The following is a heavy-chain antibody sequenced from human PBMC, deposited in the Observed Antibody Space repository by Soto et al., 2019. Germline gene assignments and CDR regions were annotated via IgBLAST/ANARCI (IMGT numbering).Heavy chain of an antibody. V-gene: IGHV5-10-1*01. CDR3: SRHASSSSWYGD. CDR2: IDPSDSYT. Sequence: GESLKISCKGSGYRFTSYWISWVRQMPGKGLEWMGKIDPSDSYTNDSPSFQGHVTISADKSISTAYLQWSSLKASDTAMYYGSRHASSSSWYGDWGQGTLVTVSS. CDR1: GYRFTSYW. J-gene: IGHJ4*02. D-gene: IGHD6-13*01.